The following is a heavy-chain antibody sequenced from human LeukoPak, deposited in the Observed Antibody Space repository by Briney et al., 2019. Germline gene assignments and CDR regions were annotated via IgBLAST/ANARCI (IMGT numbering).Heavy chain of an antibody. CDR1: GGSISTYY. CDR2: IYHSGNT. D-gene: IGHD6-6*01. J-gene: IGHJ1*01. CDR3: ARGGAPRLHFQN. Sequence: SETLSLTCTVSGGSISTYYWNWIRQPPGKGLEWIGYIYHSGNTNYNPSLQSRVTISVDTSKNQFSLNLRSVTAADTAVYYCARGGAPRLHFQNWGQGTLVTVSS. V-gene: IGHV4-59*01.